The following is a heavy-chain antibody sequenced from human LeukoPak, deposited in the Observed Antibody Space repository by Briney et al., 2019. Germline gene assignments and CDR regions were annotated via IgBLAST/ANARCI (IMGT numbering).Heavy chain of an antibody. CDR1: GFTYSSYA. V-gene: IGHV3-23*01. J-gene: IGHJ4*02. Sequence: GGSLRLSCAASGFTYSSYAMSWVRQAPGEGLEWVSGISGSGGSTYYADSVKGRFTISRDNSKNTLYLQMDSLRAEDTAVYYCAKGLGKATVTPLGYWGQGTLVTVSS. D-gene: IGHD4-11*01. CDR3: AKGLGKATVTPLGY. CDR2: ISGSGGST.